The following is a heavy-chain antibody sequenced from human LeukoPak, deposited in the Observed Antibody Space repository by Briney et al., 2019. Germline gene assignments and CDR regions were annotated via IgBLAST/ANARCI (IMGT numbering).Heavy chain of an antibody. V-gene: IGHV4-59*01. CDR3: ARGQSSFGDLKFGYWFDP. Sequence: SETLSLTCTVSGGSISSYYWSWIRQPPGKGLEWIGYIYYSGSTNYNPSLKSRVTIPVDTSKNQFSLKLSSVTAADTAVYYCARGQSSFGDLKFGYWFDPWGQGTLVTVSS. D-gene: IGHD3-10*01. CDR1: GGSISSYY. CDR2: IYYSGST. J-gene: IGHJ5*02.